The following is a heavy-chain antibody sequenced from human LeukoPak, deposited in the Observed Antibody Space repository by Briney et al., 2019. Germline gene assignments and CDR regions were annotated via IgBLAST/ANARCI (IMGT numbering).Heavy chain of an antibody. CDR3: ASHVDDSSGYRHGYYYYYMDV. Sequence: ASVKVSCKASGYTFTSYGISWVRQAPGQGLEWMGWISAYNGNTNYAQKLQGRVTMTTDTSTSTAYMELSSLRSEDTAVYYCASHVDDSSGYRHGYYYYYMDVWGKGTTVTVSS. V-gene: IGHV1-18*01. CDR1: GYTFTSYG. D-gene: IGHD3-22*01. CDR2: ISAYNGNT. J-gene: IGHJ6*03.